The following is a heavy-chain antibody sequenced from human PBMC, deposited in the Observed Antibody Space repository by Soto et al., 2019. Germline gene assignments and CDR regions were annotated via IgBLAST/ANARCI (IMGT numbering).Heavy chain of an antibody. Sequence: PGWSLRLSCSASVFTVSSNYMSWFRQAPGKGLEWVSVIYSGGSTYYADSVKGRFTISRDNSKNTLYLQMNSLRAEDTAVYYCAIRYCSGGSCYGIGPYYWGQGTLVTVSS. CDR2: IYSGGST. J-gene: IGHJ4*02. CDR1: VFTVSSNY. V-gene: IGHV3-53*01. D-gene: IGHD2-15*01. CDR3: AIRYCSGGSCYGIGPYY.